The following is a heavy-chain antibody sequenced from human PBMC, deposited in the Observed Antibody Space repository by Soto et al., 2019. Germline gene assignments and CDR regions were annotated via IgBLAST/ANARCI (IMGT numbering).Heavy chain of an antibody. CDR1: GGSISSSSYY. V-gene: IGHV4-39*01. D-gene: IGHD1-26*01. J-gene: IGHJ3*02. Sequence: PSETLSLTCPVSGGSISSSSYYWGWIRQPPGKGLEWIGSIYYSGSTYYNPSLKSRVTISVDTSKNQFSLKLSSVTAADTAVYYCARQPRSGSYSGAFDIWGQGTMVTVSS. CDR3: ARQPRSGSYSGAFDI. CDR2: IYYSGST.